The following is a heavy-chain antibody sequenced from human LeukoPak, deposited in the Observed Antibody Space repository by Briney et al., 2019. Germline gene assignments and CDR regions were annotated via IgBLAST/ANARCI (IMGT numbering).Heavy chain of an antibody. CDR3: ARDRNSGSYFDY. CDR1: GYTFTGYY. Sequence: ASVKVSCKASGYTFTGYYMHWVRQAPGQGLEWMGWINPNSGGTNYAQKFQGRVTMTTDTSTSTAYMELRSLRSDDTAVYYCARDRNSGSYFDYWGQGTLVTVSS. V-gene: IGHV1-2*02. J-gene: IGHJ4*02. D-gene: IGHD1-26*01. CDR2: INPNSGGT.